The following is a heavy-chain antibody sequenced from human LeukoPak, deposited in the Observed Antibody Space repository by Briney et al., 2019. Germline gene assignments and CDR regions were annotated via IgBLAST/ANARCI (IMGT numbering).Heavy chain of an antibody. CDR2: IYYSGST. V-gene: IGHV4-39*07. J-gene: IGHJ6*03. CDR3: ARGVGWFGELFFLYYYYYMDV. CDR1: GGSISSSSYY. Sequence: SETLSLTCTVSGGSISSSSYYWGWIRQPPGKGLEWIGSIYYSGSTYYNPSLKSRVTISVDTSKNQFSLKLSSVTAADTAVYYCARGVGWFGELFFLYYYYYMDVWGKGTTVTVSS. D-gene: IGHD3-10*01.